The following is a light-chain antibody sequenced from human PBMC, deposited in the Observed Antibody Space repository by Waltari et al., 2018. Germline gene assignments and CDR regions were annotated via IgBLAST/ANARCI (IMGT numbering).Light chain of an antibody. J-gene: IGLJ2*01. Sequence: SYVLTQPPSVSVAPGKTARIPCAGNDIGTRRWHGYQQKPGQAPVLGVLDDSGRPPGIPERVSGYKSANTAALTISRVEAGDEADYYCHVWDTRTDHVVFGGGTKLTVL. CDR3: HVWDTRTDHVV. V-gene: IGLV3-21*03. CDR1: DIGTRR. CDR2: DDS.